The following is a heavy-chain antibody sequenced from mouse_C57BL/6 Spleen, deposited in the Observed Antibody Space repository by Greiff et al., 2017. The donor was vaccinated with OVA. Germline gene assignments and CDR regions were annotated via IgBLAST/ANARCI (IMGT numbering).Heavy chain of an antibody. J-gene: IGHJ3*01. D-gene: IGHD2-2*01. Sequence: QVQLQQSGAELARPGASVKLSCKASGYTFTSYGISWVKQRTGQGLEWIGEIYPRSGNTYYTETFKGKATLTADKSSSTAYMELRSLTSEDSAVYFCARVMVTTDFAYWGQGTLVTVSA. V-gene: IGHV1-81*01. CDR1: GYTFTSYG. CDR2: IYPRSGNT. CDR3: ARVMVTTDFAY.